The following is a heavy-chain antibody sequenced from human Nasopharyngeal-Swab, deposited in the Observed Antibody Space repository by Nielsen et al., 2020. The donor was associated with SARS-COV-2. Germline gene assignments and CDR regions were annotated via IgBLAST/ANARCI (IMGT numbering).Heavy chain of an antibody. J-gene: IGHJ6*02. CDR3: ANVQAHYGMDV. V-gene: IGHV1-18*01. Sequence: ASVKVSCKASGYTFTSYAMNWVRQAPGQGLEWMGWITAYNGNTYYAQKFQGRVTMTTDTSASTAYMELRGLGSDDTAFYYCANVQAHYGMDVWGPGTTVTVSS. CDR2: ITAYNGNT. CDR1: GYTFTSYA. D-gene: IGHD1-1*01.